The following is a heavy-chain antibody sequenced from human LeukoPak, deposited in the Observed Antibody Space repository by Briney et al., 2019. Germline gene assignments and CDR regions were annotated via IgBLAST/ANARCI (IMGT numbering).Heavy chain of an antibody. V-gene: IGHV3-21*01. CDR1: GFTFSSYS. CDR3: ARDCGMVRGIKNYHGMDV. J-gene: IGHJ6*02. Sequence: PGGSLRLSCAASGFTFSSYSMNWVRQAPGKGLEWFSSISSSSSYIYYADSVKGRFTISRDNAKNSLYLQMNSLRAEDTAVYYCARDCGMVRGIKNYHGMDVWGQGTTVTVSS. D-gene: IGHD3-10*01. CDR2: ISSSSSYI.